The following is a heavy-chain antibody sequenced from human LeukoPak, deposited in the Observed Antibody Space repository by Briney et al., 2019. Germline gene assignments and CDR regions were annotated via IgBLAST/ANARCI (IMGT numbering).Heavy chain of an antibody. J-gene: IGHJ4*02. CDR1: GFTFSSYG. V-gene: IGHV3-30*18. CDR2: ISYDGSNK. D-gene: IGHD6-19*01. CDR3: AKDDSSGCYDC. Sequence: GGSLRLSCAPSGFTFSSYGMHWVRQAPGKGLEWVAFISYDGSNKYYAHSVKGPFTISRDNSKNPLYLQMNSLRAECTAVSYRAKDDSSGCYDCWGQGTLVTVSS.